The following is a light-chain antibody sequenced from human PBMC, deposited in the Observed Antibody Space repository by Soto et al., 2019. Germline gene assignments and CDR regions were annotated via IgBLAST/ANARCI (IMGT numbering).Light chain of an antibody. CDR2: DAS. CDR1: RSISDW. V-gene: IGKV1-5*01. J-gene: IGKJ1*01. CDR3: LQYDNHSWT. Sequence: DVQMTQSPSTLSPSVGDRVTITCRASRSISDWLAWYQHKPGKAPKLLIFDASSLKSGVPSRFSGSGSGTDFTLTISSLQPDDVATYYCLQYDNHSWTFGQGTKV.